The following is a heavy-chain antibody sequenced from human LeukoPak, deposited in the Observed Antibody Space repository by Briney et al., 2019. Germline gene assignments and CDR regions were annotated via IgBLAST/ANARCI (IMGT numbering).Heavy chain of an antibody. CDR1: GSSISSYY. Sequence: SETLSLTCTVSGSSISSYYWSWIRQPPGKGLEWIGYIYYSGSTNHNPSLKSRVTISVDTSKNQFSLKLSSVTAADTAVYYCARSDQQLVLDYWGQGTLVTVSS. V-gene: IGHV4-59*01. D-gene: IGHD6-13*01. CDR3: ARSDQQLVLDY. J-gene: IGHJ4*02. CDR2: IYYSGST.